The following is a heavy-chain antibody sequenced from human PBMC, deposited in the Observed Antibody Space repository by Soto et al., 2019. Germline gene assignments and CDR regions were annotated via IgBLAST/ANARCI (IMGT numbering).Heavy chain of an antibody. CDR3: ARDVVVPAAPGYYYYYGMDV. J-gene: IGHJ6*04. CDR1: GGTFSSYA. CDR2: IIPIFGTA. D-gene: IGHD2-2*01. V-gene: IGHV1-69*13. Sequence: ASVKVSCKASGGTFSSYAISWVRQAPGQGLEWMGGIIPIFGTANYAQKFQGRVTITADESTSTAYMELSSLRSEDTAVYYCARDVVVPAAPGYYYYYGMDVWGKGTTVTVSS.